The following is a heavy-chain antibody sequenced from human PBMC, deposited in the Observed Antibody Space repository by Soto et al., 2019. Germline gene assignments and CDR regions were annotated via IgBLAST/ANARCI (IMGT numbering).Heavy chain of an antibody. V-gene: IGHV1-8*01. Sequence: QVQLVQSGAEVKKPGASVKVSCKASGYTFTSYDINWVRQATGQGLEWMGWMNPNSGNTGYAQKSQGRVTMTRNTSISTAYMELSSLRSEDTAVYYCARGRQLGLLWFGELFDYWGQGTLVTVSS. CDR3: ARGRQLGLLWFGELFDY. CDR1: GYTFTSYD. D-gene: IGHD3-10*01. J-gene: IGHJ4*02. CDR2: MNPNSGNT.